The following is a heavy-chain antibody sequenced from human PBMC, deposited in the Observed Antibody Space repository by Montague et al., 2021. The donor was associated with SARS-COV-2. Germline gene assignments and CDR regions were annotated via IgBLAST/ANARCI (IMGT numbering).Heavy chain of an antibody. Sequence: CAISGDSVAAHSRSWNWLTHSPSRGFQWLGRIYHKSRRFDHYEVXXKSRISIKADTSKNQFSLQLDSVTPEDTAVYYCASGDGLGPYTGYAFDIWGQGTLVTVSS. D-gene: IGHD3-16*01. CDR3: ASGDGLGPYTGYAFDI. CDR1: GDSVAAHSRS. V-gene: IGHV6-1*01. J-gene: IGHJ3*02. CDR2: IYHKSRRFD.